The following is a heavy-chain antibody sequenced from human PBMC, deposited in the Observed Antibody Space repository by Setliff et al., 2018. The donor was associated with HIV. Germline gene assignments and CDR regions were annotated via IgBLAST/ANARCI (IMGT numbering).Heavy chain of an antibody. J-gene: IGHJ1*01. CDR1: GYNFVNYG. Sequence: ASVKVSCKASGYNFVNYGISWVRQAPRQGLEWMGWISGYNAKTQYAQKVQGRVTMTTDTSTSTVYMELSSLRSEDTAVYYCARDPAPSSSASYFQHWGQGTPVTVSS. V-gene: IGHV1-18*01. CDR2: ISGYNAKT. D-gene: IGHD6-6*01. CDR3: ARDPAPSSSASYFQH.